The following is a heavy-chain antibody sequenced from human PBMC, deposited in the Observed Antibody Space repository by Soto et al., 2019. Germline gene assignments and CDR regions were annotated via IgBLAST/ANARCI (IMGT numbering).Heavy chain of an antibody. CDR3: ARGQEVGAHFFDS. Sequence: GGSLRLSCEASGFTFSKFDMHWARQPTGKGLEWVSTIGISGDTYYAVSVKGRFTISRDNAKNSLSLQMNSLRAGDTALYFCARGQEVGAHFFDSWGQGTQVTVSP. D-gene: IGHD2-15*01. J-gene: IGHJ4*02. CDR1: GFTFSKFD. V-gene: IGHV3-13*04. CDR2: IGISGDT.